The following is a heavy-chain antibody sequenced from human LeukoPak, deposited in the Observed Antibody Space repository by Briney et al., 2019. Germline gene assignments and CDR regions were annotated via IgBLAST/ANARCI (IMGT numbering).Heavy chain of an antibody. D-gene: IGHD3-16*01. CDR1: GGSISGYY. Sequence: SETLSLTCTVSGGSISGYYWSWIRQPPGKGLEWLAYIYYTRSTNYNPSLKSRVTISVDTSKNQFSLELSSVTAADTAVYYCARGVEEGALFDYWGQGTLVTVSS. CDR2: IYYTRST. CDR3: ARGVEEGALFDY. J-gene: IGHJ4*02. V-gene: IGHV4-59*01.